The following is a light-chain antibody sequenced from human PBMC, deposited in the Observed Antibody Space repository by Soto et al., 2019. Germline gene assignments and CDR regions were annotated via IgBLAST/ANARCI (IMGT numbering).Light chain of an antibody. CDR2: GAS. CDR3: QQYGSSPHVT. Sequence: EIVLTQSPGTLSLSPGERATLSCRASQSVSSSYLAWYQQKPGQAPRLLIYGASSRATGIPDRFSGSGSGTDFTLTISRLEPEDFAVDYCQQYGSSPHVTFGGGTKVEIK. J-gene: IGKJ4*01. V-gene: IGKV3-20*01. CDR1: QSVSSSY.